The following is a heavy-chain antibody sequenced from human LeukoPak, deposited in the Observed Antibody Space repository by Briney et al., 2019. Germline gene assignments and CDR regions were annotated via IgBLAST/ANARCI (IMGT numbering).Heavy chain of an antibody. V-gene: IGHV4-38-2*01. Sequence: PSETLSLTCAVSGYSISSGYYWSWIRQPPGKGLERIATINHSGETYYNPSLKSRVTISVDTSKNQFSLKLSSVTAAGTAIYYCARYTANKSGYYFDYWGQGTLVTVSS. CDR1: GYSISSGYY. CDR3: ARYTANKSGYYFDY. CDR2: INHSGET. D-gene: IGHD2-2*02. J-gene: IGHJ4*02.